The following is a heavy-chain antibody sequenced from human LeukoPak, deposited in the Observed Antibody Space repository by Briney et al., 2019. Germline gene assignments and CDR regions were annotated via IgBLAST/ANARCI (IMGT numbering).Heavy chain of an antibody. Sequence: GGSLRLSCAASGFTFSNYAMNWFRQAPGKGLQWVSAISGSGAATFNADSVKGRFTISRDNSKNTLYLQMNSLRAEDTAVYYCAKDLSSGWYPYYFDFWGRGTLVTVSS. CDR3: AKDLSSGWYPYYFDF. CDR1: GFTFSNYA. CDR2: ISGSGAAT. J-gene: IGHJ4*02. D-gene: IGHD6-19*01. V-gene: IGHV3-23*01.